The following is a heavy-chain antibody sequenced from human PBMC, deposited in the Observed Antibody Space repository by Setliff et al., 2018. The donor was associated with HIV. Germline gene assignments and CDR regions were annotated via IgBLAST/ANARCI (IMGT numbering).Heavy chain of an antibody. J-gene: IGHJ4*02. CDR1: GDSVNDRSYY. CDR3: ARDYFGSLDY. D-gene: IGHD3-10*01. V-gene: IGHV4-39*07. CDR2: VYYGGST. Sequence: SETLSLTCTVSGDSVNDRSYYWGWIRQPPGKGLEWIGSVYYGGSTYYNPSLKSRVTISVDTSKNQFSLKLRSVTAADTAFYYCARDYFGSLDYWGQGTLVTVSS.